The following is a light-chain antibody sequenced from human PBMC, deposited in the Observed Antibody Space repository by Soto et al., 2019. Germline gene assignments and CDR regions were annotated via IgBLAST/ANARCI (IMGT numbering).Light chain of an antibody. CDR3: SSYTSSSTLV. CDR1: SSDVGGYNY. Sequence: QSALTQPASVSGSPGQSITISCTGTSSDVGGYNYVSWLQQHPGKAPKLMIYDVSNRPSGVSNRFSGSKSGNTASLSISGLQAEDEADYYCSSYTSSSTLVFGGGTKLTVL. V-gene: IGLV2-14*01. CDR2: DVS. J-gene: IGLJ3*02.